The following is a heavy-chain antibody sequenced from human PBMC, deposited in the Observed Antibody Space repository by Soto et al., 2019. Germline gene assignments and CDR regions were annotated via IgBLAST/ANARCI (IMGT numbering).Heavy chain of an antibody. D-gene: IGHD1-26*01. CDR3: ARDRRLYYCGAFDL. CDR2: ISFDGSEK. CDR1: GFTFSIYA. Sequence: QVQLVESGGGVVQPGRSLRLSCAASGFTFSIYAMHWVRHAPGKGLEWVAMISFDGSEKYYTDSVKGRFHISRDNSKNTMYLQMDSLRAEDTAVYYCARDRRLYYCGAFDLWGQGTTVTVSS. J-gene: IGHJ3*01. V-gene: IGHV3-30*04.